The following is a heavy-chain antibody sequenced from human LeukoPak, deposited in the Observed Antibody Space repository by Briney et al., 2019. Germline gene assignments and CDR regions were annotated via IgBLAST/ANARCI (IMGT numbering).Heavy chain of an antibody. CDR1: GGSISSGGYY. V-gene: IGHV4-31*03. D-gene: IGHD1-26*01. Sequence: SETLSLTCTVSGGSISSGGYYWSWIRQHPGKGLEWIGYIYYSGSTYYNPSLKSRVTISVDTSKNQFSLKLSSVTAADTAVYYCARVYVLEWELPSGMDVWGQGTTVTVSS. CDR3: ARVYVLEWELPSGMDV. J-gene: IGHJ6*02. CDR2: IYYSGST.